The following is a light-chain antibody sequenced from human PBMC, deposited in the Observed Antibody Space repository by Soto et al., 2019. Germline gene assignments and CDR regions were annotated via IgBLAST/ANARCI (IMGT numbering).Light chain of an antibody. CDR3: QQRAYWT. J-gene: IGKJ1*01. CDR2: DAS. CDR1: QTVGSY. V-gene: IGKV3-11*01. Sequence: EIVLTQSPATLSLSPGERVTLSCRASQTVGSYMAWYQQKPGQSPRLLIYDASNRATGIPARFGGSGSGTDFTLTISSLEPEDFAVYYCQQRAYWTFGQGTKVEVK.